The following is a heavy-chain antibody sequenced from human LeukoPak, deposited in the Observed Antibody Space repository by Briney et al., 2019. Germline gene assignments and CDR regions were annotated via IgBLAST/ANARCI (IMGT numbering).Heavy chain of an antibody. V-gene: IGHV1-69*13. J-gene: IGHJ3*02. Sequence: GASVKVSCKASGGTFSSYAISWVRQAPGQGLEWMGGIIPIFGTANYAQKFQGRVTITADESTSTAYMELSSLRSEDTAVYYCARMDIGLPGGGDAFDIWGQGTMVTVSS. CDR1: GGTFSSYA. CDR3: ARMDIGLPGGGDAFDI. D-gene: IGHD5-12*01. CDR2: IIPIFGTA.